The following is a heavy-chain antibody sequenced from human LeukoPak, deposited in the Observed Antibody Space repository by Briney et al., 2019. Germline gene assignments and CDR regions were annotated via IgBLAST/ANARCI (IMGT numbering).Heavy chain of an antibody. J-gene: IGHJ4*02. CDR3: ARGYGYAYRIDY. V-gene: IGHV3-74*01. Sequence: GGSLRLSCVASGFTFSNYWMHWVRQAPEKGLVWVSRINSDGSSTSYADSVKGRFTISRDNAKNTLYLQMNSLRAEDTAVYCCARGYGYAYRIDYWGQGTLVTVSS. CDR2: INSDGSST. CDR1: GFTFSNYW. D-gene: IGHD5-18*01.